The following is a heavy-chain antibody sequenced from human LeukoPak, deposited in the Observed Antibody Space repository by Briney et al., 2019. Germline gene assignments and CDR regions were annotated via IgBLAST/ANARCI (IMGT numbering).Heavy chain of an antibody. CDR3: ARDIFSVAGPDLDC. CDR1: GFTFDNYA. CDR2: ISWDSGSI. V-gene: IGHV3-9*01. J-gene: IGHJ4*02. D-gene: IGHD6-19*01. Sequence: GWSLRLSCAASGFTFDNYAMHWVRQTPGKGLEWVSGISWDSGSINYADSVKGRFTISRDNAKNSLFLQMNSLRTEVTALYYCARDIFSVAGPDLDCWGQGTQVTVSS.